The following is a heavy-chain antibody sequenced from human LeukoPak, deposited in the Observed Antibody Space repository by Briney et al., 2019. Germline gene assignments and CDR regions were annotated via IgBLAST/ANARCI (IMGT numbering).Heavy chain of an antibody. Sequence: TGGSLRLSCAASGFTFSSYWMSWVRQAPGKGLEWVANIKQDGSEKYYVDSVKGRFTISRDNAENSLYLQMNSLRAEDTAVYYCAREEDDFWSGPDYWGQGTLVTVSS. D-gene: IGHD3-3*01. CDR3: AREEDDFWSGPDY. J-gene: IGHJ4*02. CDR1: GFTFSSYW. V-gene: IGHV3-7*01. CDR2: IKQDGSEK.